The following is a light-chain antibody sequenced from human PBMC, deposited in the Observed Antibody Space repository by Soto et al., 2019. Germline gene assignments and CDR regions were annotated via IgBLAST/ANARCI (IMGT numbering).Light chain of an antibody. CDR2: GAS. CDR3: QQYNNWPPIT. CDR1: QSVSSH. Sequence: IVRTPSPAPISLSPGESAALSCTASQSVSSHLAWYQQTPGQAPRLLSYGASTRASGIPARFSGSGSGTEFTLTISSLQSEDFAVYYCQQYNNWPPITFGQGTRLEIK. V-gene: IGKV3-15*01. J-gene: IGKJ5*01.